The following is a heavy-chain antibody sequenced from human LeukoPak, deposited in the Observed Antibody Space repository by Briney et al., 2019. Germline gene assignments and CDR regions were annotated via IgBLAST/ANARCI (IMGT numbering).Heavy chain of an antibody. D-gene: IGHD1-1*01. CDR3: ARSRYERLYYYYYMDV. CDR1: GYTFTSYN. CDR2: MNPNSGNT. Sequence: GASVKVSCKSSGYTFTSYNINWVRQATAQGLEWMGWMNPNSGNTGYAQKFQGRVTMTRNTSISTAYMELSSLRSEDTAVYYCARSRYERLYYYYYMDVWGKGTTVTISS. V-gene: IGHV1-8*01. J-gene: IGHJ6*03.